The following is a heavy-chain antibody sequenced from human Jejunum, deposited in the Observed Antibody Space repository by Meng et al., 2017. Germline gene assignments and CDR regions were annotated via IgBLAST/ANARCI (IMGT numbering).Heavy chain of an antibody. V-gene: IGHV3-23*01. CDR2: ISGSGDST. CDR3: AKVGYCSGMCYRFFDY. Sequence: GESLKISCAASGFTFVSYAMSWVRQAPGKGLEWVAAISGSGDSTFYADSVKGRFTISRDNSKNTQYLQVNSLRAEDTAVYYCAKVGYCSGMCYRFFDYWGQETLVTVSS. CDR1: GFTFVSYA. J-gene: IGHJ4*02. D-gene: IGHD2-15*01.